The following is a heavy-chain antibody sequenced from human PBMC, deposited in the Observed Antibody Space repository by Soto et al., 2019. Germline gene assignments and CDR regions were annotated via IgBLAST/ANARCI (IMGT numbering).Heavy chain of an antibody. Sequence: PSETLSLTCAVYGGSFSGYYWSWIRQPPGKGLEWIGEINHSGSTTYNPSLKSRVTMSVDTSKNQFFLNLNSVTAADTAVYFCARTSRSGGGTVVRLSNGHNWFAPWGQGTLVTVSS. J-gene: IGHJ5*02. CDR3: ARTSRSGGGTVVRLSNGHNWFAP. CDR2: INHSGST. D-gene: IGHD1-7*01. CDR1: GGSFSGYY. V-gene: IGHV4-34*01.